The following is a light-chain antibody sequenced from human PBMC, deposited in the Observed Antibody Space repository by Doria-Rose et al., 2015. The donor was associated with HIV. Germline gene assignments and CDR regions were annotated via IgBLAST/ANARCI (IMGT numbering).Light chain of an antibody. Sequence: EIVLTQSPGTLSLSPGEGATLSCRASQRVKSSYLAWYQQKPGQAPRLLIYDASTRVTGIPDRFSGSGSGTDFTLTISRLEPEDVAVYYCQQYGTSRGTFGQGTRLEIK. CDR3: QQYGTSRGT. V-gene: IGKV3-20*01. J-gene: IGKJ5*01. CDR2: DAS. CDR1: QRVKSSY.